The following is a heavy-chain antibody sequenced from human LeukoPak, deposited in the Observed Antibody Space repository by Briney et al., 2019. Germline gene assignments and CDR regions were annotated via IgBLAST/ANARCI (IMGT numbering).Heavy chain of an antibody. D-gene: IGHD3-3*01. CDR3: ARGPERGSIFGKGYMDV. J-gene: IGHJ6*03. Sequence: GGSLRLSCAASGFTFSDYYMTWVRQAPGKGLEWVSGISGSGGSTYYADSVKGRFTISRDNSKNTLYLQMNSLRAEDTAVYYCARGPERGSIFGKGYMDVWGKGTTVTVSS. CDR2: ISGSGGST. CDR1: GFTFSDYY. V-gene: IGHV3-23*01.